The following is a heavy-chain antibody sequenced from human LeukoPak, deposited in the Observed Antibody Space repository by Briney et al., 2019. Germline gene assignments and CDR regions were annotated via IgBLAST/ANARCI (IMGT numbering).Heavy chain of an antibody. J-gene: IGHJ6*03. CDR2: INPNSGGT. Sequence: ASVKVSCKASGYTFTGYYMHWVRQAPGQGLEWMGWINPNSGGTNYAQKFQGRVTMTRDTSISTAYMELSRLRSDDTAVYYCARVWSSSSPRYYYYMDVWGKGTTVTVSS. D-gene: IGHD6-6*01. CDR1: GYTFTGYY. V-gene: IGHV1-2*02. CDR3: ARVWSSSSPRYYYYMDV.